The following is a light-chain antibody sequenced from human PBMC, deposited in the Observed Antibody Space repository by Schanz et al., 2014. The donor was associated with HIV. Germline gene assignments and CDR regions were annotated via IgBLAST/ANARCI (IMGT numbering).Light chain of an antibody. Sequence: DVQMTQSPSSLSASVGDRVTITCRASQSITTYLNWYQQKPGKAPKLLIYAASNLQSGVPLRFNGSRSGTDFTLIISALQPEDFASYYCQQTYTAPSITFGQGTRLEIK. CDR2: AAS. V-gene: IGKV1-39*01. J-gene: IGKJ5*01. CDR1: QSITTY. CDR3: QQTYTAPSIT.